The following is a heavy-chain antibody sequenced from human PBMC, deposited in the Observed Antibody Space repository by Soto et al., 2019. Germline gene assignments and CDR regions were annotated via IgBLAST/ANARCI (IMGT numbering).Heavy chain of an antibody. Sequence: GASVKVSCKASGYTFTGYYMHWVRQAPGQGLEWMGWINPNSGGTNYAQKFQGWVTMTRDTSISTAYMELRRLRSDDTAVYYCAREYIVVVPAATNWFGPWGQGTLVTVSS. D-gene: IGHD2-2*01. CDR2: INPNSGGT. CDR3: AREYIVVVPAATNWFGP. J-gene: IGHJ5*02. CDR1: GYTFTGYY. V-gene: IGHV1-2*04.